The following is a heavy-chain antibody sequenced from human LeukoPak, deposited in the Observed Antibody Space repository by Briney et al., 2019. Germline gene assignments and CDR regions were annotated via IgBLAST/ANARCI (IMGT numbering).Heavy chain of an antibody. CDR1: GYTFTGYY. CDR3: ARDWSGYRQNNNDX. CDR2: INPNSGGT. D-gene: IGHD3-3*01. J-gene: IGHJ4*02. V-gene: IGHV1-2*02. Sequence: ASVKVSCKASGYTFTGYYMHWVRQAPGQGLEWMGWINPNSGGTNYAQKFQGRVTMTRDTSISTAYMELSRLRSDDTAVYYCARDWSGYRQNNNDXWGQGTLVTVSS.